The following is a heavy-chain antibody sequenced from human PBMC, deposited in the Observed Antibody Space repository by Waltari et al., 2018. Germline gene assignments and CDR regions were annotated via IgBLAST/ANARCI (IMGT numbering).Heavy chain of an antibody. D-gene: IGHD2-2*01. CDR1: GGSISSYY. CDR2: IYTSGST. Sequence: QVQLQESGPGLVKPSETLSLTCTVSGGSISSYYWSWIRPPAGKGLEWIGRIYTSGSTNYNPSLKSRVTMSVDTSKNQFSLKLSSVTAADTAVYYCARAIVVVPAAYNWFDPWGQGTLVTVSS. J-gene: IGHJ5*02. CDR3: ARAIVVVPAAYNWFDP. V-gene: IGHV4-4*07.